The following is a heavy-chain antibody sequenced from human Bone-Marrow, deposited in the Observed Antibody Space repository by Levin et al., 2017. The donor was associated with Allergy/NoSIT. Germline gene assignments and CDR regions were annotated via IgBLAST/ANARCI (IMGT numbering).Heavy chain of an antibody. J-gene: IGHJ6*03. CDR1: GFTFSSYA. CDR3: AKVKETGGVYRDFYYYYYMDV. CDR2: ISDSGAST. Sequence: GGSLRLSCAASGFTFSSYAMSWVRQAPGKGLEWVSSISDSGASTYYADSVKGRFTISRDNSKNTLYLQMNSLRVEDTAVYYCAKVKETGGVYRDFYYYYYMDVWGKGTTVTVSS. D-gene: IGHD2-8*02. V-gene: IGHV3-23*01.